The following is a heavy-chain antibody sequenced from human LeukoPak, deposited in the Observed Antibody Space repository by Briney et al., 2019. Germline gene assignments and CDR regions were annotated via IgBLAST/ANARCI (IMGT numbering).Heavy chain of an antibody. D-gene: IGHD1-26*01. J-gene: IGHJ5*02. V-gene: IGHV1-8*01. Sequence: ASVKVSCKASGYTFTSYDINWVRQATGQGLEWMGWMNPNSGNTGYAQKFQGRVTMTRDTSISTAYMELSRLRSDDTAVYYCARAAVGAQGYNWFDPWGQGTLVTVSS. CDR2: MNPNSGNT. CDR1: GYTFTSYD. CDR3: ARAAVGAQGYNWFDP.